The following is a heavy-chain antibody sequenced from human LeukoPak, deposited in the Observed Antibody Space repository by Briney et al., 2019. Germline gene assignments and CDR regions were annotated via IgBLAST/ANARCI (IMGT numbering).Heavy chain of an antibody. D-gene: IGHD3/OR15-3a*01. Sequence: GGSLRLSCAGSGFTFSSYNMNWVRQAPGKGLEWISYTSSSGRTVYYAESVRGRFAISRDNARSSLYLQMAGLTAEDTAVYYCARTLDSALDVWGNGTTVTVSS. CDR1: GFTFSSYN. V-gene: IGHV3-48*01. J-gene: IGHJ6*04. CDR3: ARTLDSALDV. CDR2: TSSSGRTV.